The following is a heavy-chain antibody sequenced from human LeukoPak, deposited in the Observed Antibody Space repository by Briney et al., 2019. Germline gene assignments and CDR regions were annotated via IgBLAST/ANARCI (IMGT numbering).Heavy chain of an antibody. CDR3: ARTSYTAAAGSFDY. D-gene: IGHD6-13*01. Sequence: SETLSLTCAVSGGSISSSNWWSWVRQPPGKGLEWIGEIYHSGSTNYNPSLKSRVTISVDKSKNQFSLKLSPVTAADTAVYYCARTSYTAAAGSFDYWGQGTLVTVPS. CDR1: GGSISSSNW. CDR2: IYHSGST. J-gene: IGHJ4*02. V-gene: IGHV4-4*02.